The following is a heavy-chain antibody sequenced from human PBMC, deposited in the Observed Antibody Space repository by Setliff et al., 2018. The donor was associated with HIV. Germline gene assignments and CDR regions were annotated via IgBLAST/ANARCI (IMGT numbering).Heavy chain of an antibody. CDR1: GGSISSYY. Sequence: SETLSLTCTVSGGSISSYYWSWIWQPPGKGLEWIGYVHYSGSTNYNPSLKSRVTISVDTSKNQFSLKLSSVTAADPAVYYCARDPCDSSGCTNSFDIWGQGTMVTVSS. D-gene: IGHD6-19*01. CDR2: VHYSGST. J-gene: IGHJ3*02. CDR3: ARDPCDSSGCTNSFDI. V-gene: IGHV4-59*01.